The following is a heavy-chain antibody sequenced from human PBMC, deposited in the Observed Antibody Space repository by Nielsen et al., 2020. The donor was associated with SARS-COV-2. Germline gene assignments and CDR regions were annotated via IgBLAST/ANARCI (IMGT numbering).Heavy chain of an antibody. CDR3: AKGGWYSSSEWGDY. CDR2: ISYDGSNK. CDR1: GFTFNSYG. D-gene: IGHD6-6*01. V-gene: IGHV3-30*18. Sequence: GESLKISCAASGFTFNSYGMHWVRQAPGKRLAWVAVISYDGSNKYYADSVKGRFTISRDNSKNTLYLQMNSLRAEDTAVYYCAKGGWYSSSEWGDYWGQGTLVTVSS. J-gene: IGHJ4*02.